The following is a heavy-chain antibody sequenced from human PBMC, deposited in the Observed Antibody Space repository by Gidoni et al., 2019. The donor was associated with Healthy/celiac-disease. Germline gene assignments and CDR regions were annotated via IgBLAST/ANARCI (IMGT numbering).Heavy chain of an antibody. Sequence: QVQLVESGGGVVQPGRSLRLSCAASGFTFSSYGMHWVRQAPGKGLEWVAVIWYDGSNKYYADSVKGRFTISRDNSKNTLYLQMNSLRAEDTAVYYCARAIGYGDYVGMDYYYGMDVWGQGTTVTVSS. CDR2: IWYDGSNK. D-gene: IGHD4-17*01. CDR1: GFTFSSYG. V-gene: IGHV3-33*01. CDR3: ARAIGYGDYVGMDYYYGMDV. J-gene: IGHJ6*02.